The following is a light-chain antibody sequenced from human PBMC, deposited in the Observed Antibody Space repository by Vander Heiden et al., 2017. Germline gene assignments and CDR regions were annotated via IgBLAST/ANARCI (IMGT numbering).Light chain of an antibody. CDR3: QQYANVPRT. Sequence: DIQMTQSPSSLPASVGDRVTFTCQASQDISNNLNWYQQKPGKAPELLIFDTSNLQTGVPSRFSGSGYGTDFTVTISGLQPEDIATYFCQQYANVPRTFGQGTRVELK. V-gene: IGKV1-33*01. CDR2: DTS. J-gene: IGKJ1*01. CDR1: QDISNN.